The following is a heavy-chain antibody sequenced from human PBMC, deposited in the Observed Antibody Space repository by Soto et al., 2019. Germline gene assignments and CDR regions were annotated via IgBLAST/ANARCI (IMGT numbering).Heavy chain of an antibody. D-gene: IGHD3-22*01. CDR1: GYTFTSYY. J-gene: IGHJ6*02. CDR2: INPSGGST. CDR3: ARDRVVITPDYYYYGMDV. Sequence: ASVKVSCKASGYTFTSYYMHWVRQAPGQGLEWMGIINPSGGSTSYAQKFQGRVTMTRDTSTSTVYMELSSLRSEDAAVYYCARDRVVITPDYYYYGMDVWGQGTTVTVSS. V-gene: IGHV1-46*01.